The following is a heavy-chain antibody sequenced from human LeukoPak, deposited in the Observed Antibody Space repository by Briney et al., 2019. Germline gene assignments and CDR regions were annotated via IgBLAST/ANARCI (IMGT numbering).Heavy chain of an antibody. D-gene: IGHD3-16*01. CDR3: ARHGGVVGPIYLPDYLYFDL. Sequence: SETLSLTCTVSVDSISSFYWSWIRQPPGKGLEWIGHVYYSGSTNYNPSLKSRVTISVDTSKNQFSLKLSSVTAADTAVYYCARHGGVVGPIYLPDYLYFDLWGRGTLVTVSS. CDR1: VDSISSFY. J-gene: IGHJ2*01. V-gene: IGHV4-59*08. CDR2: VYYSGST.